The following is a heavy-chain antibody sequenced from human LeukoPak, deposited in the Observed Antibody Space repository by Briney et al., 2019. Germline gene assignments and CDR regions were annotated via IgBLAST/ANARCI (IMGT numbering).Heavy chain of an antibody. D-gene: IGHD3-9*01. CDR3: ARVRLNDILTGYYTGAYYFDY. CDR2: ISSSSSYT. CDR1: GFTFSDYY. J-gene: IGHJ4*02. Sequence: GGSLRLSCAASGFTFSDYYMSWIRQAPGKGLKWVSYISSSSSYTNYADSVKGRFTISRDNAKNSLYLQMNSLRAEDTAVYYCARVRLNDILTGYYTGAYYFDYWGQGTLVTVSS. V-gene: IGHV3-11*06.